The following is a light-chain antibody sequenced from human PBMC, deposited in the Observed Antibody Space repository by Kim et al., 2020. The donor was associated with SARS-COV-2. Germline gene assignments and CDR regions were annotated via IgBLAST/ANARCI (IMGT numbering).Light chain of an antibody. CDR1: SLRTYY. V-gene: IGLV3-19*01. CDR2: DEN. Sequence: ALAQTVRITCQGDSLRTYYASWYRQKPGHAPVLVIYDENNRPSGIPDRFSASSSGNTASLTITGAQAEDEADYYCNSRDNGGNSYFFGTGTKVTVL. J-gene: IGLJ1*01. CDR3: NSRDNGGNSYF.